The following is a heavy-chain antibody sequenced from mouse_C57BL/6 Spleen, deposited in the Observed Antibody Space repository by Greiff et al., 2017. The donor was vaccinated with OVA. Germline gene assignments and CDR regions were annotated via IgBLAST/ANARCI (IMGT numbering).Heavy chain of an antibody. CDR3: AKGNYDYDEYYYAMDY. Sequence: VQLKQSGPGLVQPSQRLSITCTVSGFSLTSYGVHWVRQSPGKGLEWLGVIWRGGSTDYNAAFMSRLSITKDNSKSQVFFKMNSLQADDTAIYYCAKGNYDYDEYYYAMDYWGQGTSVTVSS. V-gene: IGHV2-5*01. CDR1: GFSLTSYG. CDR2: IWRGGST. J-gene: IGHJ4*01. D-gene: IGHD2-4*01.